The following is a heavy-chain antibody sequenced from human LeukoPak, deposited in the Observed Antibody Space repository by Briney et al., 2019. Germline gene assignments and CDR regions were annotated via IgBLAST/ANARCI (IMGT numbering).Heavy chain of an antibody. V-gene: IGHV1-69*13. J-gene: IGHJ6*03. Sequence: ASVKVSCKASGYSFTSYYMHWVRQAPGQGLEWMGGIIPIFGSANYAQKFQGRVTITADESTSTAYMELSSLTSEDTAVYYCARDPEYSSSQYYYFYMDVWGKGTAVTVSS. CDR2: IIPIFGSA. CDR1: GYSFTSYY. CDR3: ARDPEYSSSQYYYFYMDV. D-gene: IGHD6-6*01.